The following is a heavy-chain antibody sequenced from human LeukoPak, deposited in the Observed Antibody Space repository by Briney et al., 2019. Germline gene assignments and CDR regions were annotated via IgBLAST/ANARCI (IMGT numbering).Heavy chain of an antibody. V-gene: IGHV3-33*01. J-gene: IGHJ3*02. D-gene: IGHD3-22*01. Sequence: PGGSLRLSCAASGFTFSSYGMHWVRQAPGKGLEWVAVIWYDGSNKYYADSVKGRFTISRDNSKNALYLQMNSLRAEDTAVYYCARDYYDSSGPRYAFDIWGQGTMVTVSS. CDR1: GFTFSSYG. CDR3: ARDYYDSSGPRYAFDI. CDR2: IWYDGSNK.